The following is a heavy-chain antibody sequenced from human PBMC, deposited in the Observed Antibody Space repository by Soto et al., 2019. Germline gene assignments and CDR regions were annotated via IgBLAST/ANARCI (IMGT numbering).Heavy chain of an antibody. CDR3: ARDPERDIVVVPAWFDP. Sequence: GGSLRLSCAASGFTFSSYSMNWVRQAPGKGLEWVSYISSSSSTIYYADSVKGRFTISRDNAKNSLYLQMNSLRAEDTAVYYCARDPERDIVVVPAWFDPWGQGTLVTVSS. CDR2: ISSSSSTI. J-gene: IGHJ5*02. CDR1: GFTFSSYS. D-gene: IGHD2-2*01. V-gene: IGHV3-48*01.